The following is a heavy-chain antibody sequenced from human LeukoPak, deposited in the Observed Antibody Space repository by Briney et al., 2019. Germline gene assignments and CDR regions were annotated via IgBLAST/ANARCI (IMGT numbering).Heavy chain of an antibody. CDR3: ARGYPSLIGNNWFDH. CDR2: IYTSGST. V-gene: IGHV4-61*02. CDR1: GGSISSGSYY. D-gene: IGHD3-22*01. Sequence: SQTLSLTCTVSGGSISSGSYYWSWIRQPAGKGLEWIGRIYTSGSTNYNPSLKSRVTISVDTSKNQFSLKLSSVTAADTAVYYCARGYPSLIGNNWFDHWGQGTLVTVSS. J-gene: IGHJ5*02.